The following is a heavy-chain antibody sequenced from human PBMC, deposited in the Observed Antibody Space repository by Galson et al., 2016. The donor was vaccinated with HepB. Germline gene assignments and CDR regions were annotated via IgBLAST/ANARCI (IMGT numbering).Heavy chain of an antibody. J-gene: IGHJ3*02. CDR1: SDTLSNYG. Sequence: SVKVSCKASSDTLSNYGFSWVRQAPGQGLEWMGRISAYNGNTNYAQKLQDRVTMTTDTSTKTAYMELRSLRSDDTAVYYCASRGGYDAFDIWGQGTMITVSS. CDR3: ASRGGYDAFDI. CDR2: ISAYNGNT. D-gene: IGHD5-12*01. V-gene: IGHV1-18*01.